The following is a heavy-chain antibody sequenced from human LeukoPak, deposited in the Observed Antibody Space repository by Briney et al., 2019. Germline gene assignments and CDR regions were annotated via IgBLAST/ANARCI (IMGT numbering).Heavy chain of an antibody. D-gene: IGHD6-19*01. CDR1: GGSISPYY. CDR2: IYYSGTT. V-gene: IGHV4-59*01. CDR3: ARDLKIGYNSGWYSFDY. J-gene: IGHJ4*02. Sequence: SETLSLTCTVSGGSISPYYWSWIRQPPGKGLEWIGYIYYSGTTNYNPSLKSRVTMSVDTSKNQVSLKLNSVTAADTAIYYRARDLKIGYNSGWYSFDYWGQETLVTVSS.